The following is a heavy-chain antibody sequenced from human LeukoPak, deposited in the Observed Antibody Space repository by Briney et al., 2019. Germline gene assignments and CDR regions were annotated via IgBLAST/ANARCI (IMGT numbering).Heavy chain of an antibody. D-gene: IGHD2-15*01. CDR2: ISGSGNII. Sequence: GGSLRLSCAASGFTFSDEYMNWIRQAPGKGLEWVSYISGSGNIIYYADSVKGRFTISRDNARNSLYLQMNSLRAEDTAVYYCARVGSHRGIDYWGQGTLVTVSS. CDR3: ARVGSHRGIDY. CDR1: GFTFSDEY. V-gene: IGHV3-11*01. J-gene: IGHJ4*02.